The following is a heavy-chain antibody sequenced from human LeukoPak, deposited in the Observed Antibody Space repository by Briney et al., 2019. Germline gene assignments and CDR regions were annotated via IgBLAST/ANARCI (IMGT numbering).Heavy chain of an antibody. CDR3: ARVGDSYEYYFDY. CDR1: GGSISSSNW. D-gene: IGHD2-21*02. V-gene: IGHV4-4*02. CDR2: IIHSGST. Sequence: SGTLSLTCAVSGGSISSSNWWSWVRQPPGKGLEWIGEIIHSGSTNYNPSLKSRVTMSIDNSKNQFSLELISVTATDTAVYYCARVGDSYEYYFDYWGQGTLVTVSS. J-gene: IGHJ4*02.